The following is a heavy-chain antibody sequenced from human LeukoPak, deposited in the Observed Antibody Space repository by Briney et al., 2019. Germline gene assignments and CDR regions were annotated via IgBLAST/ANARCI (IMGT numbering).Heavy chain of an antibody. CDR3: ARDKGAATEERSDY. D-gene: IGHD1-26*01. Sequence: PGGSLRLSCAVSGFTFGSSWMHWVRQAPGRGLVWVSRISSDGSDIFYADSVKGRFTISRDNSKNMLYLQMNSLRAEDTAVYYCARDKGAATEERSDYWGQGALVTVSS. CDR1: GFTFGSSW. V-gene: IGHV3-74*01. CDR2: ISSDGSDI. J-gene: IGHJ4*02.